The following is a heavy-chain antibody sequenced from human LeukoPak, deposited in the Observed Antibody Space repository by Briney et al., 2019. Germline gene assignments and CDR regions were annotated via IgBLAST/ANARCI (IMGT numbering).Heavy chain of an antibody. Sequence: PGGSLRLSCAASGFTFSSYEMNWVRQAPGKGLEWVSYISSSSSTIKYADSVKGRFTISRDNAKNSLYLQMNSLRAEDTAVYYCAREGYSYGGLDAFDIWGQGTMVTVSS. V-gene: IGHV3-48*03. CDR2: ISSSSSTI. J-gene: IGHJ3*02. D-gene: IGHD5-18*01. CDR3: AREGYSYGGLDAFDI. CDR1: GFTFSSYE.